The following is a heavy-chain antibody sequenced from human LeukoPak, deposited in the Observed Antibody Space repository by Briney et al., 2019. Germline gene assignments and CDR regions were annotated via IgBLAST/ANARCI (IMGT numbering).Heavy chain of an antibody. Sequence: GASVKVSCKASGYTFTSYGISWVRQAPGQGLEWMGWISAYNGNTNYAQKLQGRVTMTRNTSISTAYMELSSLRSDDTAVYYCASTRTAGIPGDYWGQGTLVTVSS. D-gene: IGHD6-13*01. CDR1: GYTFTSYG. CDR2: ISAYNGNT. J-gene: IGHJ4*02. CDR3: ASTRTAGIPGDY. V-gene: IGHV1-18*01.